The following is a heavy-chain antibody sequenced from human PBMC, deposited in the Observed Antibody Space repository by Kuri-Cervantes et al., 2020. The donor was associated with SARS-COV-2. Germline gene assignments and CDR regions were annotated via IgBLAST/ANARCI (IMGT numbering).Heavy chain of an antibody. CDR3: ARVYVQQLIFHYYYYMDV. D-gene: IGHD6-13*01. CDR2: IKQDGSEK. Sequence: GESLKISCAASGFTFSSNWMSWVRQAPGKGLEWVANIKQDGSEKYYVDSVKGRFTISRDNAKNSLYLQMNSPRAEDTAVYYCARVYVQQLIFHYYYYMDVWGKGTTVTVSS. CDR1: GFTFSSNW. V-gene: IGHV3-7*01. J-gene: IGHJ6*03.